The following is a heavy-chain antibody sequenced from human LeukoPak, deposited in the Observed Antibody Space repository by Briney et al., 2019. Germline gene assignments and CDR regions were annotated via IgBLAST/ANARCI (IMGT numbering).Heavy chain of an antibody. V-gene: IGHV3-7*01. D-gene: IGHD3-16*01. CDR1: GFTFSRYW. Sequence: GGSLRLSCAASGFTFSRYWMSWVRQAPGKGLEWVANIKQDGSGKYYVDSVKGRFTISRDNAKNSLYLQMNSLRAEDTAVYYCARVGGGYFDCWGQGTLVTVSS. CDR2: IKQDGSGK. J-gene: IGHJ4*02. CDR3: ARVGGGYFDC.